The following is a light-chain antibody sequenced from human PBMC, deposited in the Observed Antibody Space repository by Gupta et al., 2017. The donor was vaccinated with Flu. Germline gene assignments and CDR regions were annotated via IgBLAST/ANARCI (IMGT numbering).Light chain of an antibody. CDR3: HQRRKWPQYT. Sequence: EIVSPQSPATLSLSPGERATLSCRASQSISNYLAWDQQKPDQAPRLLIFDANGRATGIPARFSGSGSGTDFTLTISSLGPEDVAVYYCHQRRKWPQYTFGQGTKLEIK. J-gene: IGKJ2*01. CDR2: DAN. V-gene: IGKV3-11*01. CDR1: QSISNY.